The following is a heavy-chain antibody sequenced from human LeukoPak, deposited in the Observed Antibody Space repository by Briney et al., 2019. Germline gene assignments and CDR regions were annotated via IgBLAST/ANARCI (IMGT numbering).Heavy chain of an antibody. V-gene: IGHV3-7*01. J-gene: IGHJ4*02. CDR2: IKLDGSQK. CDR1: GFTFSNYW. D-gene: IGHD3-10*01. CDR3: ARDHWGSGSYVGVSDY. Sequence: PGGSLRLSCAASGFTFSNYWMSWFRQAPGKGLEWVANIKLDGSQKYYVDSVKGRFTISRDNAKNSLYLQMNSLRAEDTAVYYCARDHWGSGSYVGVSDYWGQGTLVTVSS.